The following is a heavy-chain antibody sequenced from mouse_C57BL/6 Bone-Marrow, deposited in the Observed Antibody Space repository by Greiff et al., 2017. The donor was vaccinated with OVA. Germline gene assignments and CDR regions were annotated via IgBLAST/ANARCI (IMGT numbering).Heavy chain of an antibody. CDR3: THYYGSSYTWYFDV. V-gene: IGHV1-15*01. D-gene: IGHD1-1*01. CDR2: IDPETGGT. CDR1: GYTFTDYE. J-gene: IGHJ1*03. Sequence: VQLQQSGAELVRPGASVTLSCKASGYTFTDYEMHWVKQTPVHGLEWIGAIDPETGGTAYNQKFKGKAILTADKSSSTAYMELRSLTSEDSAVYYCTHYYGSSYTWYFDVWGTGTTVTVSS.